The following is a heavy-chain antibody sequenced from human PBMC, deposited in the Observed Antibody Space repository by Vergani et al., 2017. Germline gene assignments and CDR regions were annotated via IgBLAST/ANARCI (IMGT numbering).Heavy chain of an antibody. D-gene: IGHD3-3*01. CDR3: ARGYYDFLSGYYNWFDP. J-gene: IGHJ5*02. CDR2: IYTSGST. Sequence: QVQLQESGPGLVKPSQTLSLTCTVSGGSISSGSYYWSWIRQPAGKGLEWIGRIYTSGSTNYNPSLKSRVTISVDRSKNQFSLKLSSVTAADTAVYYCARGYYDFLSGYYNWFDPWGQGTLVTVSS. V-gene: IGHV4-61*02. CDR1: GGSISSGSYY.